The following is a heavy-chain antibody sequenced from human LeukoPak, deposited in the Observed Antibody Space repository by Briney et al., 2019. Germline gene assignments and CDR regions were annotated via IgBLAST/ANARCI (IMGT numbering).Heavy chain of an antibody. CDR2: INPNSGGT. CDR1: GYTFTGYY. Sequence: ASVKVSCKASGYTFTGYYMHWVRQAPGQGLEWMGWINPNSGGTNYAQKLQGRVTMTTDTSTSTAYMELRSLRSDDTAVYYCARGVAPSYYYDSSGYPRGEYFQHWGQGTLVTVSS. V-gene: IGHV1-2*02. D-gene: IGHD3-22*01. J-gene: IGHJ1*01. CDR3: ARGVAPSYYYDSSGYPRGEYFQH.